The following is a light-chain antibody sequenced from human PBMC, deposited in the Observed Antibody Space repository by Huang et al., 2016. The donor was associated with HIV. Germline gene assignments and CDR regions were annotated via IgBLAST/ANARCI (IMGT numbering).Light chain of an antibody. J-gene: IGKJ2*01. Sequence: DIQVTQSPSSLSASVGDRVTITCRASQSIRTYLNWYQQRPGAAPNLLIFATSRLQSGAPSRFSGNGSGRDFTLTITNLQPEDFATYYCQQSFATPYTFGQGTTLAIK. CDR3: QQSFATPYT. CDR1: QSIRTY. CDR2: ATS. V-gene: IGKV1-39*01.